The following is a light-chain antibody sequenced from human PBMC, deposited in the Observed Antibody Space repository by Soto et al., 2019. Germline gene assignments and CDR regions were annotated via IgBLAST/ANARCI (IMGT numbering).Light chain of an antibody. CDR3: QQYATSPIT. V-gene: IGKV3-20*01. Sequence: EIVLTQSPDTLSLSPGERATLSCRASESVSNSNLAWHQQKLGQAPSLLMYGASTRAAGIPDRFSGSGSGTDFTLTISRLEPEDFAVYYCQQYATSPITFGQGTRLEIK. CDR1: ESVSNSN. J-gene: IGKJ5*01. CDR2: GAS.